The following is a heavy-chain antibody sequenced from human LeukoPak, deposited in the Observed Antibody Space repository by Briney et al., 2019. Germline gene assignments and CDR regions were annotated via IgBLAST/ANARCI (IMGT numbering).Heavy chain of an antibody. CDR1: GYSISSGYY. CDR3: ARWNAIEAIGSGYFFDY. V-gene: IGHV4-38-2*02. D-gene: IGHD1-1*01. J-gene: IGHJ4*02. Sequence: SETLSLTCTVSGYSISSGYYWGWIRQPPGKGLEWIGTMFHSGSSYSNPSLKSRVTLSVNTSKNQFSLKLNSLTAADTAVYYCARWNAIEAIGSGYFFDYWGQGTLVTVSS. CDR2: MFHSGSS.